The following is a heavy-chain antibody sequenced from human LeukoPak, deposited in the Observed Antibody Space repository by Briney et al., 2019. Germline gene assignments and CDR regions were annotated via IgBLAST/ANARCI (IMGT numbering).Heavy chain of an antibody. CDR3: ARGYFGSGSRYNPVDY. V-gene: IGHV3-7*01. D-gene: IGHD3-10*01. J-gene: IGHJ4*02. Sequence: GGSLRLSCAASGFTFSNYWMGWVRQAPGKGLEWVANIKQDGSEKYYVDSVKGRFTISRDNAKNSLYVQMNSLRAEDTAVYYCARGYFGSGSRYNPVDYWGQGTLVTVSS. CDR1: GFTFSNYW. CDR2: IKQDGSEK.